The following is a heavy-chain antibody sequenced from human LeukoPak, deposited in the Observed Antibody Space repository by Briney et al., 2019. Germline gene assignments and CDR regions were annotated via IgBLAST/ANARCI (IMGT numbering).Heavy chain of an antibody. D-gene: IGHD3-10*01. CDR2: IYHIVNT. CDR1: GASVSSGVSS. J-gene: IGHJ5*02. V-gene: IGHV4-30-2*01. CDR3: ARDSYGLGSNYFDP. Sequence: SETLSLTCAVTGASVSSGVSSGAGIRQPPGKGLGGFGYIYHIVNTFYNPSLQSRVTISVDRAKNQVSLRLTSVTAADTAVYYCARDSYGLGSNYFDPWGQGTQVTVSS.